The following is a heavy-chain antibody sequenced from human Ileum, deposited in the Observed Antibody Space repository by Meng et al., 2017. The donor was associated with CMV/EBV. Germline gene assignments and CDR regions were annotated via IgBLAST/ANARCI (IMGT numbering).Heavy chain of an antibody. Sequence: QCTLKKLCPTAVNPTPTPTLACTFSGFALSTTGVGVGWIRQPPGKALEWLALIYWDDDKRYSPSLKSRLTITKGTSKNQVVLTMTNMDPVDTATYYCARNYYDSGPFQYWGQGTLVTVSS. CDR2: IYWDDDK. J-gene: IGHJ4*01. CDR1: GFALSTTGVG. V-gene: IGHV2-5*02. D-gene: IGHD3-22*01. CDR3: ARNYYDSGPFQY.